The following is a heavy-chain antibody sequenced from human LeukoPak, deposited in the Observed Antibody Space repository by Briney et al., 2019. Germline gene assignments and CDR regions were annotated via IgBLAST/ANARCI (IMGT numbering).Heavy chain of an antibody. Sequence: ASETLSLTCTVPGGSISSSSYSWGGIRQPPGKRLEGIGSIYYSGSTYYNPSLKSRVTISVDTSKNQFSLKLSSVTAADTAVYYCARGVGANLDYWGQGTLVTVSS. V-gene: IGHV4-39*01. CDR1: GGSISSSSYS. CDR2: IYYSGST. D-gene: IGHD1-26*01. CDR3: ARGVGANLDY. J-gene: IGHJ4*02.